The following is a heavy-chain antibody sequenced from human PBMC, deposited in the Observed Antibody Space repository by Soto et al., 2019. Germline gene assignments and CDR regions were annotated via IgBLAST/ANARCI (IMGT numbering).Heavy chain of an antibody. J-gene: IGHJ4*02. CDR1: GFTFSSYA. CDR3: AKEPGELVRGAWGFDY. Sequence: EVQLLESGGGLVQPGGSLRLSCAASGFTFSSYAMSWVRQAPAKGLEWVSAISGSGGSTYYADSVKGRFTISRDNSKNTLYLQMNSLRAEDTAVYYCAKEPGELVRGAWGFDYWGQGTLVTVSS. D-gene: IGHD6-13*01. CDR2: ISGSGGST. V-gene: IGHV3-23*01.